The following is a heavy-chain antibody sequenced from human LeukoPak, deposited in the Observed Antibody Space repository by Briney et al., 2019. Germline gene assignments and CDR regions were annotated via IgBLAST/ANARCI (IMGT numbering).Heavy chain of an antibody. CDR1: GFTFSSYA. Sequence: GGSLRLSCAASGFTFSSYAMSWVRQAPGKGLEWVSAISGSGGSTYYADSVKGRFTISRDNSKNTLYLQMNSLRSDDTAVYYCARVRVVRGVIKNYDYWGQGTLVTVSS. D-gene: IGHD3-10*01. CDR2: ISGSGGST. J-gene: IGHJ4*02. CDR3: ARVRVVRGVIKNYDY. V-gene: IGHV3-23*01.